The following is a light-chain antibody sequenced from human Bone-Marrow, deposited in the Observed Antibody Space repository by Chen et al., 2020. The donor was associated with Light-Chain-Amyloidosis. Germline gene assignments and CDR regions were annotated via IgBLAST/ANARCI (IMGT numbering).Light chain of an antibody. J-gene: IGKJ4*01. CDR2: DAS. Sequence: DIQMTQSPSSLSASVGDRVTITCPASQDISNYLNWYQQKPGKAHKLLIYDASNLETGVPSRFSGSGSGTDFTFTISSLQPEDIATYYCQQYDNLPLTFGGGTKVEIK. CDR3: QQYDNLPLT. CDR1: QDISNY. V-gene: IGKV1-33*01.